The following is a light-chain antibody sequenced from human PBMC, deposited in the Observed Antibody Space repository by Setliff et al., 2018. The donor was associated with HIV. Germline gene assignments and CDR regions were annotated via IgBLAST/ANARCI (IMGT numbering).Light chain of an antibody. CDR2: RNN. J-gene: IGLJ1*01. Sequence: QSVLTQPPSASGTPGQRVTISCSGTSSNIGSNTVYWYQQLPVTATTVLIYRNNKRPSGVPDRFSGSKSGTSASLAISGLRSEDEADYYCAVWDDSLSGYVFGTGTKVTVL. CDR1: SSNIGSNT. V-gene: IGLV1-47*01. CDR3: AVWDDSLSGYV.